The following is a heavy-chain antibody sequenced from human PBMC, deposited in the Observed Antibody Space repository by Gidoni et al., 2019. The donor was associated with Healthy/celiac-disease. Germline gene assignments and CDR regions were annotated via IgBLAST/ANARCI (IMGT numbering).Heavy chain of an antibody. CDR2: IWYDGSNY. Sequence: QVQLVESGGGVVQPGRSLRLSCEASGFTFSSYGMHWVRQAPGKGLEWVAIIWYDGSNYDYADSVKGRFTISRDNSQNTLYLQMSSLRAEDSAVYYCARSRQGYCSGGTCYNGFDIWGQGTMVTVSS. CDR3: ARSRQGYCSGGTCYNGFDI. D-gene: IGHD2-15*01. V-gene: IGHV3-33*01. J-gene: IGHJ3*02. CDR1: GFTFSSYG.